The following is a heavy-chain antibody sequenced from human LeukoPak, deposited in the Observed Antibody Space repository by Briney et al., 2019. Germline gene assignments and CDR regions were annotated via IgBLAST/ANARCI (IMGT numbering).Heavy chain of an antibody. Sequence: SETLSLTCTVSGGSISSSSYYWSWIRQPPGKGLEWIGSIYYSGSTYYNPSLKSRVTISVDTSKNQFSLKLSSVTAADTAVYYCARLRSAAGSGPSDYWGQGTLVTVSS. CDR2: IYYSGST. V-gene: IGHV4-39*01. CDR3: ARLRSAAGSGPSDY. J-gene: IGHJ4*02. CDR1: GGSISSSSYY. D-gene: IGHD6-13*01.